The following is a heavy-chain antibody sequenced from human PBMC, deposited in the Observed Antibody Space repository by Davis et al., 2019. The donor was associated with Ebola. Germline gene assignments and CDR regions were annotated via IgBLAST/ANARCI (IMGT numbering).Heavy chain of an antibody. J-gene: IGHJ3*02. V-gene: IGHV3-48*03. CDR3: AKGLRGGWYQDAFDI. CDR2: ISSSGSTI. Sequence: GESLKISCAASGFTFSSYEMNWVRQAPGKGLEWVSYISSSGSTIYYADSVKGRFTISRDNAKNSLYLQMNSLGAEDTAVSYCAKGLRGGWYQDAFDIWGQGTMVTVSS. CDR1: GFTFSSYE. D-gene: IGHD6-19*01.